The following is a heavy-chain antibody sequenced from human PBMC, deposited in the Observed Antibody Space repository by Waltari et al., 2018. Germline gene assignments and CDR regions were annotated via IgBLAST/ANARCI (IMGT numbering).Heavy chain of an antibody. CDR3: TRRWFDGFDL. Sequence: EVQLVESGGGLVQPGGSLRLSCAASGFTFNIFWVHWVRQLPGKGLVWVARINNDGGITAYANFAKGRYVISRDNVNNMLYLQMDNLRGDDTALYFCTRRWFDGFDLWGQGTRVIVSA. CDR2: INNDGGIT. D-gene: IGHD2-15*01. CDR1: GFTFNIFW. J-gene: IGHJ3*01. V-gene: IGHV3-74*01.